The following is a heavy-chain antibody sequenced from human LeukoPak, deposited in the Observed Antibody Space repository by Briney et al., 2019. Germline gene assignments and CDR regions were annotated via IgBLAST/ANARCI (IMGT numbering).Heavy chain of an antibody. D-gene: IGHD3-22*01. CDR1: GGSISSYY. V-gene: IGHV4-4*07. J-gene: IGHJ5*02. CDR2: IYISGST. CDR3: ARETIVVVLNWFDP. Sequence: SETLSLTCTVSGGSISSYYWSWIRQPAGKGLEWIGRIYISGSTNYNPSLKSRVTMSVDTSKNQFSLKLSSVTAADTAVYYCARETIVVVLNWFDPWGQGTLVTVSS.